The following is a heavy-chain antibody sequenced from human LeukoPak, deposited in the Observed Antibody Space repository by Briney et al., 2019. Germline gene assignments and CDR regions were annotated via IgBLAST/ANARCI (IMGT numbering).Heavy chain of an antibody. D-gene: IGHD6-19*01. V-gene: IGHV3-23*01. CDR1: GGSISTTT. Sequence: GTLSLTCAVSGGSISTTTWWSWVRQAPGKGLEWVATLSGSGAGTYYSDSVQGRFTISRDNAKNSLYLQMNSLRAEDTALYYCAKDMGSSGWTYFDYWGQGTLVTVSS. J-gene: IGHJ4*02. CDR3: AKDMGSSGWTYFDY. CDR2: LSGSGAGT.